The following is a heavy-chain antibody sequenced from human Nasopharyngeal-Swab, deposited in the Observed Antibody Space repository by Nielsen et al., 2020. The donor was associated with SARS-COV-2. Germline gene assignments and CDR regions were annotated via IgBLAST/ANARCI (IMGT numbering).Heavy chain of an antibody. CDR3: ARDTGGPFDY. D-gene: IGHD3-16*01. Sequence: VRQAPGKGLEWVSSISSSSSYIYYADSAKGRFTISRYNAKNSLYLQMNSLRAEDTAVYYCARDTGGPFDYWGQGTLVTVSS. CDR2: ISSSSSYI. J-gene: IGHJ4*02. V-gene: IGHV3-21*01.